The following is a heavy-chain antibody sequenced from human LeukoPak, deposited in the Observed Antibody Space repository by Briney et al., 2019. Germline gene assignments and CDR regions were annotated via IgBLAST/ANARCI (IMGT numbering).Heavy chain of an antibody. J-gene: IGHJ1*01. V-gene: IGHV4-34*01. CDR3: ARGGAARLHFQN. CDR2: IYHSGST. D-gene: IGHD6-6*01. CDR1: GGSFSGYY. Sequence: SETLSLTCAVYGGSFSGYYWSWIRQPPGKGLEWIGYIYHSGSTNYNPSLQSRVTISVDTSKNQLSLNLNSVTAADTAVYYCARGGAARLHFQNWGQGTLVTVSS.